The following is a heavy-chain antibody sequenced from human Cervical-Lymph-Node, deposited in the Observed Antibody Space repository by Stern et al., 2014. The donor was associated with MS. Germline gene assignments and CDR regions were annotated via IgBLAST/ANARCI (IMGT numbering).Heavy chain of an antibody. CDR2: IRQDGADN. D-gene: IGHD1-1*01. CDR1: GFTFSNYY. Sequence: EDPLEESGGALVQPGGSLRLSCAASGFTFSNYYMSWIRQAPGPGMEWLGNIRQDGADNYYAGSAKGRFTISRDNAKNALYPQMNSLRAEDTAVYYCARLEYTSWSRGFDYLGQGTLVTVSS. CDR3: ARLEYTSWSRGFDY. J-gene: IGHJ4*02. V-gene: IGHV3-7*01.